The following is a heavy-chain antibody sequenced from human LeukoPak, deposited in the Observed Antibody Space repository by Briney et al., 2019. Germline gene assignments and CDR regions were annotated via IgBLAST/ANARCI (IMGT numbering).Heavy chain of an antibody. CDR1: GFTFTNYD. Sequence: GGSLRLSCAASGFTFTNYDMHWVRHAAGRGLEWVSGIGTAGDTYYPASVKGRFTISRENGKSSLYLQMNSLSAGDTAVYYCASSPAYSSSWYAIDNWGQGTLVTVSS. J-gene: IGHJ4*02. V-gene: IGHV3-13*01. D-gene: IGHD6-13*01. CDR2: IGTAGDT. CDR3: ASSPAYSSSWYAIDN.